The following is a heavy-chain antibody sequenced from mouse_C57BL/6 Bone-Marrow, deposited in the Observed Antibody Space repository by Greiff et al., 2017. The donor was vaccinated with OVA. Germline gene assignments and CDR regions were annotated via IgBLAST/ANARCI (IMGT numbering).Heavy chain of an antibody. CDR2: FYPGSGSI. Sequence: QVHVKQSGAELVKPGASVKLSCKASGYTFTEYTIHWVKQRSGQGLEWLGWFYPGSGSIKYNEKFKDKATLTADKSSSTGYMELIRLTSEDSAVYVCARHGNWEGWYCDVWGTGTTVTVSS. D-gene: IGHD4-1*01. J-gene: IGHJ1*03. CDR3: ARHGNWEGWYCDV. CDR1: GYTFTEYT. V-gene: IGHV1-62-2*01.